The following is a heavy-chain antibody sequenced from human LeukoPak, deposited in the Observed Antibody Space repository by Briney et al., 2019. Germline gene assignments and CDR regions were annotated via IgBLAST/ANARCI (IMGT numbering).Heavy chain of an antibody. CDR3: AKGQTPETYYYGSGSSDY. CDR2: ISGSGGST. V-gene: IGHV3-23*01. Sequence: PGGSLRLSCAASGFTVSSNYMSWVRQAPGKGLEWVSAISGSGGSTYYADSVKGRFTISRDNSKNTLYLQMNSLRAEDTAVYYCAKGQTPETYYYGSGSSDYWGQGTLVTVSS. D-gene: IGHD3-10*01. CDR1: GFTVSSNY. J-gene: IGHJ4*02.